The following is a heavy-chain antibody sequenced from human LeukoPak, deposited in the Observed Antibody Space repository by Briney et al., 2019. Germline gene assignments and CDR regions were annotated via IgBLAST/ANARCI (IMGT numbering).Heavy chain of an antibody. D-gene: IGHD5-12*01. V-gene: IGHV4-4*07. CDR2: IYTSGST. CDR1: GGSISSYY. J-gene: IGHJ6*03. Sequence: SETLSLTCTVSGGSISSYYWSWIRQPAGKGLEWIGRIYTSGSTNYNPSLKSRVTMSVDTSKNQFSLKLSSVTAADTAVYYCARVGYSGYDSWGYYYMDVWGKGTTVTISS. CDR3: ARVGYSGYDSWGYYYMDV.